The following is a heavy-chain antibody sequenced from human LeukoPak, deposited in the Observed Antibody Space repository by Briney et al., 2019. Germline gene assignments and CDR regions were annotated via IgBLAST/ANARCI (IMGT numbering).Heavy chain of an antibody. CDR3: ARDRIAAGRSAFDI. CDR2: IIPIFGTA. V-gene: IGHV1-69*01. D-gene: IGHD6-13*01. Sequence: SVKVSCKASGGTFSSYAISWVRQAPGQGLEWLGGIIPIFGTANYAQKFQGRVTITADESTSTAYMELSSLRSEDTAVYYCARDRIAAGRSAFDIWGQGTMVTVSS. J-gene: IGHJ3*02. CDR1: GGTFSSYA.